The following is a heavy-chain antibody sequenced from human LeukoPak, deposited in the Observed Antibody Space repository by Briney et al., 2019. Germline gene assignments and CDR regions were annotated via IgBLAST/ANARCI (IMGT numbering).Heavy chain of an antibody. D-gene: IGHD3-3*01. CDR2: IIPIFGTA. CDR3: GRAGRQARITIFGVVLVPGDYFDY. V-gene: IGHV1-69*13. Sequence: SVKVSCKASGGTFSSYAISWVRQAPGQGLEWMGGIIPIFGTANYAQKFQGRVTITSDESTSTAYMNLSSLRSEGTAVYYCGRAGRQARITIFGVVLVPGDYFDYWRQGTLITVSS. J-gene: IGHJ4*02. CDR1: GGTFSSYA.